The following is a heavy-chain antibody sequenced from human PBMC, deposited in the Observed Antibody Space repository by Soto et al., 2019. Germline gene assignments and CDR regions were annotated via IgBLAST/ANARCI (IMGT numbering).Heavy chain of an antibody. CDR3: AKASYYEFWSGYFDY. J-gene: IGHJ4*02. V-gene: IGHV3-23*01. CDR2: ISGSGGST. CDR1: GFTFSSYA. D-gene: IGHD3-3*01. Sequence: EVQLLESGGGLVQPGGSLRLSCAASGFTFSSYAMRWVRQAPGKGLEWVSAISGSGGSTYYADSVKGRFTISRDNTKNTLYLEMNSLRAEDTAVYYCAKASYYEFWSGYFDYWGQGTLVTVSS.